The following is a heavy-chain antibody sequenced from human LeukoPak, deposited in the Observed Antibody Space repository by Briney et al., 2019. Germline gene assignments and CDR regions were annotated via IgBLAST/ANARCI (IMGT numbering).Heavy chain of an antibody. CDR3: ARATPNYYDSSGYST. Sequence: SETLSLTCTVSGGSISSGGYCWSWIRQHPGKGLEWIGYIYYSGSTYYNPSLKSRVTISVDTSKNQFSLKLSSVTAADTAVYYCARATPNYYDSSGYSTWGQGTLVTVSS. J-gene: IGHJ5*02. D-gene: IGHD3-22*01. V-gene: IGHV4-31*03. CDR2: IYYSGST. CDR1: GGSISSGGYC.